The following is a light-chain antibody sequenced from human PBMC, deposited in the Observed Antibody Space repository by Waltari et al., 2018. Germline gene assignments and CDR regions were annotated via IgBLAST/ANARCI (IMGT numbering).Light chain of an antibody. CDR2: SAS. CDR1: TEAVSSGNT. J-gene: IGLJ3*02. Sequence: QTVVTQEPSLTVSPGGTVTLTCVSSTEAVSSGNTPTWLQQKPGQEPRILIYSASNRHCWTPARFSGSLLAGKAALTLSGVKPDDEADYYCLLSSGGAWVCCGGTKLTVL. CDR3: LLSSGGAWV. V-gene: IGLV7-43*01.